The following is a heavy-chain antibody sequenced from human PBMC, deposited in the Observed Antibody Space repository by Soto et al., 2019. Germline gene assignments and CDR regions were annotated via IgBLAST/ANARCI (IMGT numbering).Heavy chain of an antibody. Sequence: TGGSLRLSCAASGFIFSSYWMHWVRQAPGKGLVWVSRLHSDGSTTTYADSVKGRFTISRDNAKNTLYLQMNSLRAEDTAVYYCARELPTTIRGGYYYSYGMDVWGQRTTVTVSS. V-gene: IGHV3-74*03. J-gene: IGHJ6*02. CDR1: GFIFSSYW. D-gene: IGHD2-2*02. CDR2: LHSDGSTT. CDR3: ARELPTTIRGGYYYSYGMDV.